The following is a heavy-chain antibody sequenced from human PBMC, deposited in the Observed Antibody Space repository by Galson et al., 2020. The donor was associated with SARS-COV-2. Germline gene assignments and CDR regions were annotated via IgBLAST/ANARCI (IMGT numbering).Heavy chain of an antibody. CDR3: TTAHLSSTIFGVVIIGPDY. CDR1: GFTFSNAW. Sequence: GGSLRLSCAASGFTFSNAWMSWVRQAPGKGLEWVGRIKSKTDAGTTDYAAPAKGRFTISRDDSKNTLYLQMNSLKTEDTAVYYCTTAHLSSTIFGVVIIGPDYWGQGTLVTVSS. J-gene: IGHJ4*02. D-gene: IGHD3-3*01. V-gene: IGHV3-15*01. CDR2: IKSKTDAGTT.